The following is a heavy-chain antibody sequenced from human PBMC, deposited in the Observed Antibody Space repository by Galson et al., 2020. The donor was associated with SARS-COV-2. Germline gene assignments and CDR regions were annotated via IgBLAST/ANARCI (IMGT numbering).Heavy chain of an antibody. J-gene: IGHJ4*02. V-gene: IGHV1-18*01. D-gene: IGHD3-10*01. Sequence: ASVKVSCKASGYTFTSYGISWVRQAPGQGLEWMGWISAYNGNTNYAQKLQGRVTMTTDTSTSTAYMELRSLRSDDTAVYYCARKPLWFGELLSPFHYFDYWGQGTLVTVSS. CDR1: GYTFTSYG. CDR3: ARKPLWFGELLSPFHYFDY. CDR2: ISAYNGNT.